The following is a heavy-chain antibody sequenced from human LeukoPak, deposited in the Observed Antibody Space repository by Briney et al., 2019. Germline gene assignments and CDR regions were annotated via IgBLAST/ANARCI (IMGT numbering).Heavy chain of an antibody. CDR3: AGGYSSGWYKWFDP. Sequence: SETLSLTCTVSGGSISSYYWSWIRQPAGKGLEWIGRIYTSGSTNYNPSLKSRVTMSVDTSKNQFSLKLSSVTAADTAVYYCAGGYSSGWYKWFDPWGQGTLVTVSS. J-gene: IGHJ5*02. CDR1: GGSISSYY. CDR2: IYTSGST. D-gene: IGHD6-19*01. V-gene: IGHV4-4*07.